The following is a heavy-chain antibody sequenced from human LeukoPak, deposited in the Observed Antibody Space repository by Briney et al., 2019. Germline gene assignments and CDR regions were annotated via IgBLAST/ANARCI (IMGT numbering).Heavy chain of an antibody. V-gene: IGHV3-7*03. CDR3: ANEDYYGSGSYYAHFDY. Sequence: PGGSLRLSCAASGFTFISYWMSWVRQAPGKGLEWVANIKQDGSEKYYVDSVKGRFTISRDNAKNSLYLQMNSLRAEDTAVYYCANEDYYGSGSYYAHFDYWGQGTLVTVSS. CDR1: GFTFISYW. J-gene: IGHJ4*02. D-gene: IGHD3-10*01. CDR2: IKQDGSEK.